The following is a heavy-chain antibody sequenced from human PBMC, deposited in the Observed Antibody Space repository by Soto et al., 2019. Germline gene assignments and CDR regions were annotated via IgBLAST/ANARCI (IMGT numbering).Heavy chain of an antibody. J-gene: IGHJ4*02. V-gene: IGHV3-33*01. CDR2: IWYDGSNK. D-gene: IGHD3-10*01. Sequence: GGSLRLSCAASGFTFSSYGMHWVRQAPGKGLEWVAVIWYDGSNKYYADSVKGRFTISRDNSKNTLYQQMNSLRAEDTAVYYCARDTSYYGSGSYYLDYWGQGTLVTVSS. CDR3: ARDTSYYGSGSYYLDY. CDR1: GFTFSSYG.